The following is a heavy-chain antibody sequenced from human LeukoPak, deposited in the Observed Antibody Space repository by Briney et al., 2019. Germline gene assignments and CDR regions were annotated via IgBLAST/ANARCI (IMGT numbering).Heavy chain of an antibody. D-gene: IGHD5-18*01. CDR2: IYTSGST. Sequence: SETLSLTCTVSGGSISSGSYSWNWIRQPAGKGLEWIGRIYTSGSTNYNPSLKSRVTISIDTSKNQFSLKLSSVTAAGTAAYYCARLDTTTNAFYIWGQGTMVTVSS. V-gene: IGHV4-61*02. CDR1: GGSISSGSYS. J-gene: IGHJ3*02. CDR3: ARLDTTTNAFYI.